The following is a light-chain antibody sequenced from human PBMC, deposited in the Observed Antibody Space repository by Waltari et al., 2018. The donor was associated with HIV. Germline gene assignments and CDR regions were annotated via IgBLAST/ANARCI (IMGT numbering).Light chain of an antibody. Sequence: EIVMTQSPATLSVSPGERATLSCRASQRGTSTLAWYQQTPGQAPRLLIYGASTRATCIPARFRGSGSGTEFTLTISSLQSEDFAVYYCQHYNNWPPWTFGQGSQLESK. V-gene: IGKV3-15*01. CDR2: GAS. CDR3: QHYNNWPPWT. J-gene: IGKJ2*02. CDR1: QRGTST.